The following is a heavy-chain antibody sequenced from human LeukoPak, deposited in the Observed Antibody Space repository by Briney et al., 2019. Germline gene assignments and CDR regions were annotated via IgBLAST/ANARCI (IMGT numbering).Heavy chain of an antibody. J-gene: IGHJ3*01. V-gene: IGHV4-39*07. D-gene: IGHD3-10*01. CDR1: GGSISSSYSY. CDR3: AKPSNYYASATDAFDF. Sequence: PSETLSLTCTVSGGSISSSYSYWGWIRQPPGKGLEWMGNIYYSGSTYYNPSLKSRVTISVDTSKNHFSLTLNSVTAADTAVYYCAKPSNYYASATDAFDFWGQGPMVTVSS. CDR2: IYYSGST.